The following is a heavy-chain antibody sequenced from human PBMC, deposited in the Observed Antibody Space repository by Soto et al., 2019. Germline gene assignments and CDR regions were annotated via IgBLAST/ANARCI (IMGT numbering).Heavy chain of an antibody. CDR2: IIPIFGTA. J-gene: IGHJ4*02. CDR1: GGTFSSYA. V-gene: IGHV1-69*13. Sequence: SVKVSCKPSGGTFSSYAISWVRQAPGQGLEWMGGIIPIFGTANYAQKFQGRVTITADESTSTAYMELSSLRSEDSAVYYCARGKAVNAYTFDYWGQGTLVTVSS. D-gene: IGHD3-16*01. CDR3: ARGKAVNAYTFDY.